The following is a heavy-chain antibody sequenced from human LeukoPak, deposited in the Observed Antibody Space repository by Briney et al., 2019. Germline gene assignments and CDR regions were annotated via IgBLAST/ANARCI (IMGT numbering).Heavy chain of an antibody. J-gene: IGHJ4*02. Sequence: PGGSLSLSCAASGFTFSSYDMSWVRQAPGKGLEWVSGNSGSGGSTNHADSVKGRFTISRDNSKNTLYLQMNSLRAEDTAVYYCAKATYYYDSSGRIGGYFDYWGQGTLVTVSS. D-gene: IGHD3-22*01. CDR3: AKATYYYDSSGRIGGYFDY. CDR2: NSGSGGST. CDR1: GFTFSSYD. V-gene: IGHV3-23*01.